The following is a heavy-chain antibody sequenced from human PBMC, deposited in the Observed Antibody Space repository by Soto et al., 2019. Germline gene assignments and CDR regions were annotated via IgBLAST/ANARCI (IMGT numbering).Heavy chain of an antibody. CDR3: ANHPSRNWFGHLRD. Sequence: QVQLVESGGGVVLPGRSLRLSCAASGFTFSSFGMHWVRQPPGKGLEWVAVISYDGSEADYADSVKGRFTISRDNSQNTVFLAMGSLRAEDTAVDYCANHPSRNWFGHLRDWGQGTQVTVSS. V-gene: IGHV3-30*18. J-gene: IGHJ4*02. CDR2: ISYDGSEA. CDR1: GFTFSSFG. D-gene: IGHD3-10*01.